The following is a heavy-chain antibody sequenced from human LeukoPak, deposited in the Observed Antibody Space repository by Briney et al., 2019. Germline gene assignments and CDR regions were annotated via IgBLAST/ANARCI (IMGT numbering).Heavy chain of an antibody. CDR1: GGSISSSSYY. D-gene: IGHD1-26*01. J-gene: IGHJ4*02. CDR3: ARDGTNSGSNFDY. CDR2: IYYSGST. V-gene: IGHV4-39*07. Sequence: SETLSLTCTVSGGSISSSSYYWGWIRQPPGKGLEWIGSIYYSGSTYYNPSLKSRVTISVDTSKNQFSLKLSSVTAADTAVYYCARDGTNSGSNFDYWGQGTLVTVSS.